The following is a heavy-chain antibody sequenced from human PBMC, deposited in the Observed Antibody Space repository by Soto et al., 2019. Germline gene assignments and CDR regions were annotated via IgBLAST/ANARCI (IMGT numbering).Heavy chain of an antibody. J-gene: IGHJ4*02. Sequence: PSETLSLTCTVSGGSISSGGYYWSWIRQHPGKGLEWIGYIYYSGSTYYNPSLKSRVTISVDTSKNQFSLKLSSVTAADTAVYYCARARYCSGGSCEGFDYWGQGTLVTAPQ. V-gene: IGHV4-31*03. CDR2: IYYSGST. CDR1: GGSISSGGYY. D-gene: IGHD2-15*01. CDR3: ARARYCSGGSCEGFDY.